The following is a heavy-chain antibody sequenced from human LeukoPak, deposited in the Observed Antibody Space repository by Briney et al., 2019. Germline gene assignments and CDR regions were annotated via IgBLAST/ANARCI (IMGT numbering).Heavy chain of an antibody. Sequence: ASVKVSCKASGYTFTGYYMHWVRQAPGQGLEWMRWINPNSGGTNYAQKFQGRVTMTRDTSISTAYMELSRLRSDDTAVYYCARDLDYYDSSGYYYGSIFDYLGQGTLVTVSS. CDR3: ARDLDYYDSSGYYYGSIFDY. D-gene: IGHD3-22*01. CDR1: GYTFTGYY. J-gene: IGHJ4*02. CDR2: INPNSGGT. V-gene: IGHV1-2*02.